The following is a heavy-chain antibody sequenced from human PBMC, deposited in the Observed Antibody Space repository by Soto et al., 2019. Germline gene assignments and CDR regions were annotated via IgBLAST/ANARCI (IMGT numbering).Heavy chain of an antibody. D-gene: IGHD1-1*01. Sequence: QVQLVESGGGVVQPGRSLRLSCAASGFTFSSYGMHWVRQAPGKGLEWVAVIWYDGSNKYYADSVKGRFTISRDNSKNTLYLQMNSLRAEDTAEYYCARWYNWNDGALDYWGQGTLVTVSS. CDR2: IWYDGSNK. CDR1: GFTFSSYG. J-gene: IGHJ4*02. CDR3: ARWYNWNDGALDY. V-gene: IGHV3-33*01.